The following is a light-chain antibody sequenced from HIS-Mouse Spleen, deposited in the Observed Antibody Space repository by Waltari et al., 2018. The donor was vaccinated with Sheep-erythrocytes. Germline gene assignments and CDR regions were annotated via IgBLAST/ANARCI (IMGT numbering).Light chain of an antibody. J-gene: IGLJ3*02. V-gene: IGLV2-14*03. CDR1: SSDVGGYNY. Sequence: QSALTQPASVSWSPGQSITISCTGTSSDVGGYNYVSRYQQHPGKPPKLMIYDVSNRPSGVSNRFSGSKSGNTASLTISGLQAEDEADYYCSSYTSSSTWVFGGGTKLTVL. CDR3: SSYTSSSTWV. CDR2: DVS.